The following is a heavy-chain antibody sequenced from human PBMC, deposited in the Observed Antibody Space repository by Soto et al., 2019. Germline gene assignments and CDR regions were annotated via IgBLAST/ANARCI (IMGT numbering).Heavy chain of an antibody. Sequence: PSETLSLTCTVSGGSISSSTYYWGWIRQPPGKGLEWIGNIYYSGNTYYNPSLKSRVTISVDTSKNQFSLKLSSVTAADTAVYYCARENNVLPGGYFDYWGQGTLVTVSS. CDR1: GGSISSSTYY. CDR3: ARENNVLPGGYFDY. CDR2: IYYSGNT. V-gene: IGHV4-39*07. D-gene: IGHD3-10*01. J-gene: IGHJ4*02.